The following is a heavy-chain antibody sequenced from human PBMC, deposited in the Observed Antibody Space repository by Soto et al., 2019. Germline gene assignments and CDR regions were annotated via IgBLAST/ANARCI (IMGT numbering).Heavy chain of an antibody. D-gene: IGHD4-17*01. CDR1: GFTFSSHS. V-gene: IGHV3-21*01. CDR2: ISSSSTYI. Sequence: EVQLVESGGGLVKPGGSLRLSCAASGFTFSSHSMNWVRQAPGKGLEWVSSISSSSTYIYYADSVKGRFTISRDNAKNSLYLQMNSLRAEDTAVYYCVRDHSEIQGPVYGDYGGNYWGQGTLVAVSS. J-gene: IGHJ4*02. CDR3: VRDHSEIQGPVYGDYGGNY.